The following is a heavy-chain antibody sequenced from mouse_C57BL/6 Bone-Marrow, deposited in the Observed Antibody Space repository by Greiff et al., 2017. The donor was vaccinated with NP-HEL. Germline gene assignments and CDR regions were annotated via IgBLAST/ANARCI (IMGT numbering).Heavy chain of an antibody. CDR3: ARPYGSSYVAWFAY. Sequence: EVQGVESGGGLVKPGGSLKLSCAASGFTFSDYGMHWVRQAPEKGLEWVAYISSGSSTIYYADTVKGRVTISRDNAKNTLFLQMTSLRSEDTAMYYCARPYGSSYVAWFAYWGQGTLVTVSA. D-gene: IGHD1-1*01. J-gene: IGHJ3*01. CDR2: ISSGSSTI. V-gene: IGHV5-17*01. CDR1: GFTFSDYG.